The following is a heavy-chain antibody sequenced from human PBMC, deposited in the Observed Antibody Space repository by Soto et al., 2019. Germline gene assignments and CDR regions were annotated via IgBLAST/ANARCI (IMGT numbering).Heavy chain of an antibody. CDR2: INHSGST. CDR3: ARTYGSGSIYASEFDY. CDR1: GWSFSGYY. D-gene: IGHD3-10*01. Sequence: SETLSLTCAVYGWSFSGYYWSWIRRPPGKGLEWIGEINHSGSTNYNPSLKSRVTISVDTSKNQFSLKLSSVTAADTAVYYCARTYGSGSIYASEFDYWGQGTLVTVSS. J-gene: IGHJ4*02. V-gene: IGHV4-34*01.